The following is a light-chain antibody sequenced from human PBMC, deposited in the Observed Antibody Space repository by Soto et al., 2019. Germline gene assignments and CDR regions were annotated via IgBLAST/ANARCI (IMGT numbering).Light chain of an antibody. V-gene: IGKV3-11*01. CDR3: QQRSNWPTKYT. J-gene: IGKJ2*01. Sequence: EIVLTQSPATLSLSPGERATLSCRASQSVSSYLAWYQQKPGQAPRLLIYDASNRATGIPARFSGSGSGTDFTLTISSLEPEDFAVYYGQQRSNWPTKYTFGQGTKLEIK. CDR2: DAS. CDR1: QSVSSY.